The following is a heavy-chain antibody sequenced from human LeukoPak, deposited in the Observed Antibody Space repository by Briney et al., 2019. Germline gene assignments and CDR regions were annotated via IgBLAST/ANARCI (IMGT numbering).Heavy chain of an antibody. D-gene: IGHD4-17*01. CDR1: GFIFSNYA. CDR3: AKGFQTYGELSLDG. J-gene: IGHJ4*02. V-gene: IGHV3-23*01. CDR2: VSGSATNT. Sequence: GGSLRLSCAASGFIFSNYAMSWVRQAPGKGLEWVSTVSGSATNTYYADSVKGRFTVSRDNSKNTLYLQMNSLRADDTAVYYCAKGFQTYGELSLDGWGQGTLVTVSS.